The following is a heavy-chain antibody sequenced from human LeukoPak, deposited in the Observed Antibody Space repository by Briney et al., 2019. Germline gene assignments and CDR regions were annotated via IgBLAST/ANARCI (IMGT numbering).Heavy chain of an antibody. CDR1: GGSISSSSYY. V-gene: IGHV4-39*01. CDR2: IYYSGST. Sequence: SETLSLTCTVSGGSISSSSYYWGLIRQPPGKGLEWIGSIYYSGSTYYNPSLKSRVTISVDTSKNQFSLKLSSVTAADTAVYYCARRVALWFGDGSMDVWGQGTTVTVSS. CDR3: ARRVALWFGDGSMDV. D-gene: IGHD3-10*01. J-gene: IGHJ6*02.